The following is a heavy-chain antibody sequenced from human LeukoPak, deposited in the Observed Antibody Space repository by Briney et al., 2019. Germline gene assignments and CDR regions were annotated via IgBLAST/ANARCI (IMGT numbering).Heavy chain of an antibody. CDR2: IYYSGST. CDR3: ARGSYYDFWSGYYTNSYYFDY. J-gene: IGHJ4*02. CDR1: GGSISSSSYY. D-gene: IGHD3-3*01. V-gene: IGHV4-39*01. Sequence: SETLSLTCTVSGGSISSSSYYWGWIRQPPGKGLEWIGSIYYSGSTYYNPSLKSRVTISVDTSKNQFSLKLSSVTAADTAVYYCARGSYYDFWSGYYTNSYYFDYWGQGTLVTVSS.